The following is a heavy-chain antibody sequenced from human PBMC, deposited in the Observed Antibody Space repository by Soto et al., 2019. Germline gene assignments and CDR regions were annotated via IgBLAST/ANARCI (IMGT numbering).Heavy chain of an antibody. CDR1: GGTFSSYA. J-gene: IGHJ6*02. CDR2: IIPIFGTA. CDR3: ARKERTGTQGYYYYYGMDV. D-gene: IGHD1-7*01. V-gene: IGHV1-69*13. Sequence: SVKVSCKASGGTFSSYAISWVRQAPGQGLEWMGGIIPIFGTANYAQKFQGRVTITADESTSTAYMELSSLRSEDTAVYYCARKERTGTQGYYYYYGMDVWGQGTKVTVSS.